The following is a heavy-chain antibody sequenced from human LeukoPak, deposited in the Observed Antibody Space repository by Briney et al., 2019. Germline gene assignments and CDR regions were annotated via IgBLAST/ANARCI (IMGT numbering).Heavy chain of an antibody. CDR1: GGSISSSSYY. D-gene: IGHD3-3*01. J-gene: IGHJ4*02. Sequence: SETLSLTCTVSGGSISSSSYYWGWIRQPPGKGLEWIGSIYYSGSTYYNPSRKSRVTISVDTSKNQFSLKLSSVTAADTAVYYCARVWHRYYDFWGGYYFDYWGQGTLVTVSS. CDR2: IYYSGST. CDR3: ARVWHRYYDFWGGYYFDY. V-gene: IGHV4-39*07.